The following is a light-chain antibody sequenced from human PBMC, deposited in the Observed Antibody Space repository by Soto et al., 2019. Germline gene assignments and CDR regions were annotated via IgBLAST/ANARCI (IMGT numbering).Light chain of an antibody. V-gene: IGKV3-15*01. J-gene: IGKJ1*01. CDR2: GAS. CDR1: QSVSSN. CDR3: QQYKNWPRT. Sequence: EMVMRQSPATLSVSSGERATRXXRASQSVSSNLAWYQQKPGQAPRLXIYGASTRATGIPARFSGSGSGTEFTLTISSLQSEDFAVYYCQQYKNWPRTFGQGTKVDIK.